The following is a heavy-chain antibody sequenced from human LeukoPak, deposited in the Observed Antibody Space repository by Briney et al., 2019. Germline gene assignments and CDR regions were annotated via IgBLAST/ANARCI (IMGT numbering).Heavy chain of an antibody. V-gene: IGHV4-34*01. CDR1: GGSFSGYY. CDR3: ARGRLEDGGNSPLFDY. Sequence: PSETLSLTCAVYGGSFSGYYWSWIRQPPGKGLEWIGEINHSGSTNYNPSLKSRVTISVDTSKNQFSLKLSSVTAADTAVYYCARGRLEDGGNSPLFDYWGQGTLVTVSS. CDR2: INHSGST. D-gene: IGHD4-23*01. J-gene: IGHJ4*02.